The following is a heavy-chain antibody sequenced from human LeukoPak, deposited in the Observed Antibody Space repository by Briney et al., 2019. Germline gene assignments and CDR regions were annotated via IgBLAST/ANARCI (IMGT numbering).Heavy chain of an antibody. CDR3: ARDHDYGEPYYYYGMDV. D-gene: IGHD4-17*01. CDR1: GFPFSTYA. CDR2: ITGSGGFT. V-gene: IGHV3-23*01. J-gene: IGHJ6*02. Sequence: GGSLRLSCAASGFPFSTYAMNWVRQAPGKGLEWVSVITGSGGFTQYADSVKGRFTISRDNSKNTVYLQMNSLRVEDTAVYYCARDHDYGEPYYYYGMDVWGQGTTVTVSS.